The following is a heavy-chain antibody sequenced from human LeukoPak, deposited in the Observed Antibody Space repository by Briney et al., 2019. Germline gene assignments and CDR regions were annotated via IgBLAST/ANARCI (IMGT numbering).Heavy chain of an antibody. Sequence: KPSETLSLTCAVYGGSFSGYYWSWIRQPPGKGLEWIGEINHSGSTNYNPSLKSRVTISVDTSKNQFSPKLSSVTAADTAVYYCARGIAVAGPDYYFDYWGQGTLVTVSS. CDR1: GGSFSGYY. V-gene: IGHV4-34*01. CDR2: INHSGST. D-gene: IGHD6-19*01. J-gene: IGHJ4*02. CDR3: ARGIAVAGPDYYFDY.